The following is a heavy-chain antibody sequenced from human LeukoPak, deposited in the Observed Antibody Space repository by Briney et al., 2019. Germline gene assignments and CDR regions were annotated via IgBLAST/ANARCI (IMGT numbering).Heavy chain of an antibody. CDR1: GFTFSNYA. V-gene: IGHV3-23*01. CDR2: ISTSGGGT. CDR3: AKKRHGERGPVNH. D-gene: IGHD7-27*01. Sequence: GGSLRLSCAASGFTFSNYAMSWVRQAPGMGLEWVSIISTSGGGTYYADSAKGRFTISRDNSKNTLYLQMNSLRAEDTAVYYCAKKRHGERGPVNHRGQGTLGPVPS. J-gene: IGHJ1*01.